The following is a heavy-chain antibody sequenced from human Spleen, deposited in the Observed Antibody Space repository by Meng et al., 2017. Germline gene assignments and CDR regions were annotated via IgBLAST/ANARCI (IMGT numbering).Heavy chain of an antibody. V-gene: IGHV3-30*18. CDR2: ISNDGSYK. CDR3: TKDPSRKGSYFDV. CDR1: GFTFSSYA. Sequence: VQLLVSGRGLVRPGRSLMLSCASSGFTFSSYAMSWVRQAPGKGLECVALISNDGSYKNYADSVKGRFAISRDNSKNTLYLLMNNLTVEDTAVYYCTKDPSRKGSYFDVWGQGTLVTVSS. J-gene: IGHJ4*02.